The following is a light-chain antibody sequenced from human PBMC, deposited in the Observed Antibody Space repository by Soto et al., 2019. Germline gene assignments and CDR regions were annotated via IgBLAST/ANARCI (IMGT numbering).Light chain of an antibody. V-gene: IGKV3-20*01. J-gene: IGKJ1*01. CDR1: QSVSSSY. CDR3: QQYGSSPRT. CDR2: GAS. Sequence: EIVLTQSPGTLSLSPGERATLSCRASQSVSSSYLAWYQQKPGQAPRLLIYGASSRATGIPDRFSGSGSGTDLTLNISRLEPEDVAVYYCQQYGSSPRTFGQGTKVEIK.